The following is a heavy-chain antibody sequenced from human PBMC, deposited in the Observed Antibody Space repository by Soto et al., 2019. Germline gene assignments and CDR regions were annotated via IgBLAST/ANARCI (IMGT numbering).Heavy chain of an antibody. V-gene: IGHV3-15*01. Sequence: GGSLRLSCAASGFTFSNAWMSWVRQAPGKGLEWVGRIKSKTDGGTTDYAAPVKGRFTISRDDSKNTLYLQMNSLKTEDTAVYYCTTDPVLMVYAIPCTWGQGTLVTVS. J-gene: IGHJ5*02. CDR1: GFTFSNAW. CDR3: TTDPVLMVYAIPCT. CDR2: IKSKTDGGTT. D-gene: IGHD2-8*01.